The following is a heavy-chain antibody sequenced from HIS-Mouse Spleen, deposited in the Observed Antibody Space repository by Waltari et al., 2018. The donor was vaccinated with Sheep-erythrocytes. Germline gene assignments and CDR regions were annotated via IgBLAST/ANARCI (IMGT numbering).Heavy chain of an antibody. CDR1: GYTFTSYD. D-gene: IGHD6-13*01. Sequence: QVQLVQSGAEVKKPGASVKVSCKASGYTFTSYDINWVRQATGQGLEWMGWMKPNSGNTGYAQKVQGRVTMTRNTSISTAYMELSSLRSEDTAVYYCARGIAAAGTDWFDPWGQGTLVTVSS. CDR3: ARGIAAAGTDWFDP. V-gene: IGHV1-8*01. J-gene: IGHJ5*02. CDR2: MKPNSGNT.